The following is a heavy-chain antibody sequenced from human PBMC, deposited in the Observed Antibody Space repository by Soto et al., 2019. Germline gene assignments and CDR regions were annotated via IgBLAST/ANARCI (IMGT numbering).Heavy chain of an antibody. V-gene: IGHV4-61*08. Sequence: SETLSLTCTVSGGTVSSCGFSWIWIRQPPGKGLVWFGYIYSSGSTNDNPSLKSRVTISVDTSKNQFSRKLSSVTAADTAVYYCARSKLGVWSGYLFDYWGQGTLVTVSS. D-gene: IGHD3-3*01. J-gene: IGHJ4*02. CDR1: GGTVSSCGFS. CDR2: IYSSGST. CDR3: ARSKLGVWSGYLFDY.